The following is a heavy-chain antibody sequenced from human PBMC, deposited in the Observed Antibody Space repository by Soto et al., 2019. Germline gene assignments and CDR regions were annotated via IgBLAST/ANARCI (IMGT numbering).Heavy chain of an antibody. V-gene: IGHV4-34*01. CDR1: GGSFSGYY. CDR3: ARGVSLDY. Sequence: LSLTCAVYGGSFSGYYWSWIRQPPGKGLEWIGEINHSGSTNYNPSLKSRVTISVDTSKNQFSLKLSSVTAADTAVYYCARGVSLDYWGQGTLVTVSS. CDR2: INHSGST. J-gene: IGHJ4*02.